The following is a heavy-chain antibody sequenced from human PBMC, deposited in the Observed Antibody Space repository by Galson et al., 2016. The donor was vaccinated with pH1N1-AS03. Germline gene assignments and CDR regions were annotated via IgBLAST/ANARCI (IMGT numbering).Heavy chain of an antibody. V-gene: IGHV2-70*11. CDR1: GFSLTTSGMC. D-gene: IGHD3-3*02. J-gene: IGHJ6*02. CDR2: IDWDDDK. Sequence: PALVKPTQTLTLTCAISGFSLTTSGMCVNWIRQPPGKALEWLARIDWDDDKYFSTSLKTRLTISRDTSKIHVVLTLTNMGPEDTGTYYCARGIRPYYYAMDVWGQGTTVTVSS. CDR3: ARGIRPYYYAMDV.